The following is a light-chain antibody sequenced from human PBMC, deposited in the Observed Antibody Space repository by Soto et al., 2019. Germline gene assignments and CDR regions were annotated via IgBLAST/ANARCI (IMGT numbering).Light chain of an antibody. J-gene: IGKJ3*01. CDR3: QQYGSSRFT. CDR2: AAS. V-gene: IGKV1-8*01. Sequence: AIRMTQSPSSLSASTGDRVTITCRASQGISSYLAWYQQKPGKAPKLLIYAASTLQSGVPSRFSGSGSGTDFTLTISRLEPEDFAVYYCQQYGSSRFTFGPGTKVDIK. CDR1: QGISSY.